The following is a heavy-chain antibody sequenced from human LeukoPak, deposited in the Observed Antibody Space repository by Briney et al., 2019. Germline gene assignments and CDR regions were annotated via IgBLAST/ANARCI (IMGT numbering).Heavy chain of an antibody. D-gene: IGHD3-10*01. CDR1: GGTFSSYA. CDR2: IIPIFDTP. V-gene: IGHV1-69*06. J-gene: IGHJ3*02. CDR3: ARRLTLVRGVSGTDAFDI. Sequence: SVKVSCKASGGTFSSYAISWVRQAPGQGLEWMGGIIPIFDTPNYAQKFQGRVTITADKSTSTAYMELSSLRSEDTAVYYCARRLTLVRGVSGTDAFDIWGQGTMVTVSS.